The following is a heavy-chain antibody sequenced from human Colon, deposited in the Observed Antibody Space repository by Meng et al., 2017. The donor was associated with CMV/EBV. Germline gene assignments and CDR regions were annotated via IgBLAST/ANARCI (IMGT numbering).Heavy chain of an antibody. V-gene: IGHV3-7*01. D-gene: IGHD3-3*01. Sequence: GESLKISCAASGFTFTTFWMTWVRQAPGKGLEWVANIKEDGSGQWYVDSVKGRFTISRDNAKKSVYLEMNSLRAEDTAVYYCLPGHYTGTWGQGTLVTVSS. J-gene: IGHJ5*02. CDR2: IKEDGSGQ. CDR1: GFTFTTFW. CDR3: LPGHYTGT.